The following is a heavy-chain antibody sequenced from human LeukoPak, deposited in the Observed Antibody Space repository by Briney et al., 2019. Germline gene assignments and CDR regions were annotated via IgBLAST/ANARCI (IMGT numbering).Heavy chain of an antibody. D-gene: IGHD6-13*01. CDR2: ISYDGSNK. J-gene: IGHJ6*04. V-gene: IGHV3-30*18. CDR3: ANDEPYSSSWSGDYYGMDV. Sequence: GRSLRLSCAASGFTFSSYGMHWVRQAPGKGLEWVAVISYDGSNKYYADSVKGRFTISRDNSKNTLYLQMNSLRAEDTAVYYCANDEPYSSSWSGDYYGMDVWGKGTTVTVSS. CDR1: GFTFSSYG.